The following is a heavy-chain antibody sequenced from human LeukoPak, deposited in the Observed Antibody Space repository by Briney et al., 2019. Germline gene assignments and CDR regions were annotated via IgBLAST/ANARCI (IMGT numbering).Heavy chain of an antibody. J-gene: IGHJ4*02. CDR2: INTDGSST. V-gene: IGHV3-74*01. Sequence: GGSLRLSCAASGFTFSSYWMHWVRQAPGKGLVWVSRINTDGSSTSYADSVKGRFTISRDNAKNTLYLQMNSLRAEDTAVYYCARDKVGCSSTNCPFDYWGQGTLVTVSS. CDR3: ARDKVGCSSTNCPFDY. CDR1: GFTFSSYW. D-gene: IGHD2-2*01.